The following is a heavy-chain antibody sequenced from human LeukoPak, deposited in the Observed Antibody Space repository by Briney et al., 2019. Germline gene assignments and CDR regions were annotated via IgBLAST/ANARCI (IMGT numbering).Heavy chain of an antibody. CDR3: ARLRVATTYYYYYYMDV. J-gene: IGHJ6*03. CDR1: GFTFSSYW. CDR2: INNDGSST. V-gene: IGHV3-74*01. Sequence: GGSLRLSCAASGFTFSSYWMDWVRQAPGKGLVWVSRINNDGSSTIYADSVKGRFTISRDNAKNTLYLQMNSLRAEDTAVYYCARLRVATTYYYYYYMDVWGKGTTVTVSS. D-gene: IGHD5-12*01.